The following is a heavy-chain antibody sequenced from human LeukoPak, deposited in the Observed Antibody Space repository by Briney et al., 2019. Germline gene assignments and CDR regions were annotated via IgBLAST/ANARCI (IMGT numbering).Heavy chain of an antibody. V-gene: IGHV3-7*03. CDR1: GLTFSSYW. Sequence: PGGSLRLSCAASGLTFSSYWMSWVRQAPGKGLEWVANIKQDGSEKYYVDSVKGRFTISRDNAKNSLYLQMNSLRAEDTAVYYCARDQNLKYYYGSGSYYFNWFDPWGQGTLVTVSS. J-gene: IGHJ5*02. CDR2: IKQDGSEK. CDR3: ARDQNLKYYYGSGSYYFNWFDP. D-gene: IGHD3-10*01.